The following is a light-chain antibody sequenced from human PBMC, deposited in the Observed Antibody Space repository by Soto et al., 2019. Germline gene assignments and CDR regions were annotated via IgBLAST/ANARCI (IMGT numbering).Light chain of an antibody. J-gene: IGKJ4*01. CDR2: GAS. CDR3: QQYNNWPLT. V-gene: IGKV3-15*01. Sequence: EIKMAQSPDTLSVSPGASATLSGRASQSIFSNLAWYQQKPGQAPRLLIYGASTRATGIPARFSGSGSGTEFTLTISSLQSEDFAIYYCQQYNNWPLTFGGGTKVDIK. CDR1: QSIFSN.